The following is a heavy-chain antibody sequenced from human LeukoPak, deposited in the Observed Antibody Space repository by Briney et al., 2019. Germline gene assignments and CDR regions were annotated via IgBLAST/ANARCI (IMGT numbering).Heavy chain of an antibody. J-gene: IGHJ3*02. Sequence: PGGSLRLSCEVSGFTFDDHAINWVRQAPGQGLEWVANINWNGGSTGYGDSVKGRFTISRDNTKNSVFLQMHSLRGDDTALYYCARDMLLEDAFDIWGQGTMVIVSS. CDR2: INWNGGST. D-gene: IGHD3-10*02. CDR3: ARDMLLEDAFDI. V-gene: IGHV3-20*04. CDR1: GFTFDDHA.